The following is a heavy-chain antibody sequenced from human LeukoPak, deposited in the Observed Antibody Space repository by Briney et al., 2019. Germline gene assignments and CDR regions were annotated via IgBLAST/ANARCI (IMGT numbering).Heavy chain of an antibody. CDR1: GFTFSSYA. V-gene: IGHV3-23*01. CDR2: ISGSGGST. D-gene: IGHD3-16*02. CDR3: AKASGPHIMITFGGVIAPVDY. Sequence: PGGSLRLSCAASGFTFSSYAMSWVRQAPGKGLEWVSAISGSGGSTYYADSVKGRFTISRDNSKNTLYLQMNSLRAEDTAVYYCAKASGPHIMITFGGVIAPVDYWGQGTLVTVSS. J-gene: IGHJ4*02.